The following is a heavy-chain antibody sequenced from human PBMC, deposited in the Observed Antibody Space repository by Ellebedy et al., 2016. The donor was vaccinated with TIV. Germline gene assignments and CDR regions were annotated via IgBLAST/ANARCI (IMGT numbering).Heavy chain of an antibody. CDR2: MYHFGTT. CDR3: ARDDVRGAKFYFDL. CDR1: GASVSSANW. D-gene: IGHD3-10*01. Sequence: MPGGSLRLSCTVSGASVSSANWWNWIRQSPGTGLEWIGEMYHFGTTNYNPSLRGRVTISVDKSNNQFSLKLSSVTAADTAVYYCARDDVRGAKFYFDLWGQGTLVTVSS. J-gene: IGHJ4*02. V-gene: IGHV4-4*02.